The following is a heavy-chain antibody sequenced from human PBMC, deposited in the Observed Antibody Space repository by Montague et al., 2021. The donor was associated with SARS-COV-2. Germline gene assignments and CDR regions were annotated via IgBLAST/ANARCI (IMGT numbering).Heavy chain of an antibody. CDR1: GGSISSSSYY. Sequence: SETLSLTCTVSGGSISSSSYYWGWIRQPPGKGLEWIGSIYYSGSTYYNPSLKSRVTISVDTSKNQFSLKLSSVTAADTAVYYCARDGSLRFELLIGPRHYYYGMDVWGQGTTVPVSS. CDR3: ARDGSLRFELLIGPRHYYYGMDV. J-gene: IGHJ6*02. V-gene: IGHV4-39*07. CDR2: IYYSGST. D-gene: IGHD3-9*01.